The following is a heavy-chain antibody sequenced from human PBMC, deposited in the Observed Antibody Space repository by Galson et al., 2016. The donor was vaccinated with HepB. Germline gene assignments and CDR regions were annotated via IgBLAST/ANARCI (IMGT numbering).Heavy chain of an antibody. V-gene: IGHV4-39*01. Sequence: SETLSLTCTVSGGSVSSSSCYWGWIRQPPGKGLEWIGNIYYSGSTYYSPSLRSRVPISVDTSKNQFSLKVKSVTAADTAVYYCARLAYNWNYAGYWGQGTLVTVSS. J-gene: IGHJ4*02. CDR2: IYYSGST. CDR1: GGSVSSSSCY. D-gene: IGHD1-7*01. CDR3: ARLAYNWNYAGY.